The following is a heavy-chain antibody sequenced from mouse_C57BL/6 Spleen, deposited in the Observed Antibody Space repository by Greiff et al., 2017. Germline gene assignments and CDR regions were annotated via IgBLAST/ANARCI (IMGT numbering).Heavy chain of an antibody. J-gene: IGHJ3*01. D-gene: IGHD1-1*01. CDR3: ARTDGCSP. CDR2: IDPETGGT. CDR1: GYTFTDYE. V-gene: IGHV1-15*01. Sequence: QVQLQQSGAELVRPGASVTLSCKASGYTFTDYEMHWVKQTPVHGLEWIGAIDPETGGTAYNQKFKGKAILTADKSSSTAYMELRSLTSEDSAVYYCARTDGCSPWGKGTLVTVSA.